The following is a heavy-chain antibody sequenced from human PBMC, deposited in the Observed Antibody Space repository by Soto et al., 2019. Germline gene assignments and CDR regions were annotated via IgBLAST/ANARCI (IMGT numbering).Heavy chain of an antibody. CDR3: AKDRSYYGSGSYYLFDY. CDR2: ISYDGSNK. J-gene: IGHJ4*02. D-gene: IGHD3-10*01. CDR1: GFTFSSYG. Sequence: QVQLVESGGGVVQPGRSLRLSCAASGFTFSSYGMHWVLQAPGKGLEWVAVISYDGSNKYYADSVKGRFTISRDNSKNTLYLQMNSLRAEDTAVYYCAKDRSYYGSGSYYLFDYWGQGTLVTVSS. V-gene: IGHV3-30*18.